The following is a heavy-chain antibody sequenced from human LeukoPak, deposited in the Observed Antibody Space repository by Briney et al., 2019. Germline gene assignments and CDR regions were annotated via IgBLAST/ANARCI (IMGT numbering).Heavy chain of an antibody. CDR1: GYTFTSYY. CDR3: ARGDIVLMVYARLHYYMDV. D-gene: IGHD2-8*01. CDR2: INPSGGST. V-gene: IGHV1-46*01. Sequence: GASVKVSCKASGYTFTSYYMHWVRQAPGQGLEWMGIINPSGGSTSYAQKFQGRVTMTRDMSTSTVYMELSSLRSEDTAVYYCARGDIVLMVYARLHYYMDVWGKGTTVTVSS. J-gene: IGHJ6*03.